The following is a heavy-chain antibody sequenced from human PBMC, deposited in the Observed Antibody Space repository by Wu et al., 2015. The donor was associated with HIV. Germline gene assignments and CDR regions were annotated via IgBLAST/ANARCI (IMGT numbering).Heavy chain of an antibody. Sequence: QVQLVQSGAEVKKPGASVKVSCKASGYTFTGYYMHWVRQAPGQGLEWMGWINDDTGDTKYAQRFQGRVTMTRDTSISTAYMELRRLTSDDLAVYYCARDQTPAKLVPFDYWGQGTLVTVSS. V-gene: IGHV1-2*02. CDR3: ARDQTPAKLVPFDY. CDR1: GYTFTGYY. CDR2: INDDTGDT. J-gene: IGHJ4*02. D-gene: IGHD2-2*01.